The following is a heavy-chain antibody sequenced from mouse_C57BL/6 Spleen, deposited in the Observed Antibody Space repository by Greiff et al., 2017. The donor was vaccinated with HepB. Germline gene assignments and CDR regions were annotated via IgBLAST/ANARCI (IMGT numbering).Heavy chain of an antibody. V-gene: IGHV1-9*01. J-gene: IGHJ1*03. CDR1: GYTFTGYW. CDR2: ILPGSGST. D-gene: IGHD1-1*01. CDR3: ARDPHYYGSSYVDWYFDV. Sequence: QVQLQQSGAELMKPGASVKLSCKATGYTFTGYWIEWVKQRPGHGLEWIGEILPGSGSTNYNEKFKGKATFTADTSSNTAYMQLSSLTTEDSAIYYCARDPHYYGSSYVDWYFDVWGTGTTVTVSS.